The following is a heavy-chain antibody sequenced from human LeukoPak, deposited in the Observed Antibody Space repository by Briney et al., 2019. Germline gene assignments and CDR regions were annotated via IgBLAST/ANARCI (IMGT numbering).Heavy chain of an antibody. CDR1: GFTFSSYE. D-gene: IGHD4-17*01. Sequence: GGSLRLSCAASGFTFSSYEMNWVRQAPGKGPEWVSYISSSGSTIYYADSVKGRFTISRDNAKNSLYLQMNSLRAEDTAVYYCARESYGDYAGDAFDIWGQGTMVTVSS. CDR2: ISSSGSTI. CDR3: ARESYGDYAGDAFDI. V-gene: IGHV3-48*03. J-gene: IGHJ3*02.